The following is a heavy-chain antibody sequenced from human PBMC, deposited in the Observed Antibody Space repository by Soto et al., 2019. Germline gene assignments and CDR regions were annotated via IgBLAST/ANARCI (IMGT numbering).Heavy chain of an antibody. CDR3: ARDEYYDILTGYYYYYGMDV. J-gene: IGHJ6*02. D-gene: IGHD3-9*01. CDR1: GGSISSYY. Sequence: ASETLSLTCTVSGGSISSYYWSWIRQPAGKGLEWIGRIYTSGSTNYNPSLKSRVTMSVDTSKNQFSLKLSSVTAADTAVYYCARDEYYDILTGYYYYYGMDVWGQGTTVTVSS. V-gene: IGHV4-4*07. CDR2: IYTSGST.